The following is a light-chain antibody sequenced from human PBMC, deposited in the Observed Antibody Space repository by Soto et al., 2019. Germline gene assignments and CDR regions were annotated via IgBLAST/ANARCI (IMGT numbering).Light chain of an antibody. CDR1: QSVSSNY. Sequence: EVVLTQSPGTLSLSPGERATLSCRASQSVSSNYLAWYQQKPGQAPRLLIYGASSRATGIPDRFSGSGSGTDFTLSISRMESEAFAVYYCQQYGSSPRTFGQGTKVDIK. CDR3: QQYGSSPRT. V-gene: IGKV3-20*01. CDR2: GAS. J-gene: IGKJ1*01.